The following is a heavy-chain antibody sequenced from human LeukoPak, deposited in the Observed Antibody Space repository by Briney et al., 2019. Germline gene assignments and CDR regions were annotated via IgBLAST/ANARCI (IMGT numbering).Heavy chain of an antibody. J-gene: IGHJ4*02. Sequence: PSETLSLTCTASGGSISSYYWSWIRQPAGKGLEWIGRIYTSGSTNYNPSLKSRVTMSVDTSKNQFSLKLSSVTAADTAVYYCARDRDTEEGYYFDYWGQGTLVTVSS. CDR2: IYTSGST. V-gene: IGHV4-4*07. D-gene: IGHD2-2*02. CDR1: GGSISSYY. CDR3: ARDRDTEEGYYFDY.